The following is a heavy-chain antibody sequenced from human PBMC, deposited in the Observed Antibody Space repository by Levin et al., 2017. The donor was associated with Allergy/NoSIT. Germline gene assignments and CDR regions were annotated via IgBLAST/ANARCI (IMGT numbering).Heavy chain of an antibody. CDR3: AREKKTYGSGNYYYYYYMDV. J-gene: IGHJ6*03. CDR2: SHSGGSA. D-gene: IGHD3-10*01. Sequence: GGSLRLSCAASGVTVRSNDLSWVRQAAGKGLEWVSVSHSGGSANYADSVRGRFTISRDDSKDTLFLQMNSLRPDDTGVYYCAREKKTYGSGNYYYYYYMDVWGKGTTVTVSS. V-gene: IGHV3-66*02. CDR1: GVTVRSND.